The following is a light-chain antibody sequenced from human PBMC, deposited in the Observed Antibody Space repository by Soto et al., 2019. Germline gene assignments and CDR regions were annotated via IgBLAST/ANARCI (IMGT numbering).Light chain of an antibody. CDR1: QSVSSS. Sequence: EIVLTQSPATLSLCPGERATLSCRASQSVSSSLAWYQQKPGQAPRLLIYDASNRATGIPARFSGSGSGTDFTLTISSLEPEDFAVYYCQQRSNWPRTFGQGTKLEIK. CDR3: QQRSNWPRT. V-gene: IGKV3-11*01. CDR2: DAS. J-gene: IGKJ2*01.